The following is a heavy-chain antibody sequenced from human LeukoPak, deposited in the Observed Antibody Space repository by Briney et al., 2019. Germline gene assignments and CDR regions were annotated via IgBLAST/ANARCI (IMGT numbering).Heavy chain of an antibody. Sequence: PEALSLTCTVSGDSISSHNNYWGWIRQPPGKGLEWVGSINYSGSAYYNPSLGSRITISVDTSKNQFSLRLTSVTAAHTAVYYCARDADGYNYADYWGQGILVTVSS. J-gene: IGHJ4*02. CDR1: GDSISSHNNY. CDR3: ARDADGYNYADY. CDR2: INYSGSA. D-gene: IGHD5-24*01. V-gene: IGHV4-39*07.